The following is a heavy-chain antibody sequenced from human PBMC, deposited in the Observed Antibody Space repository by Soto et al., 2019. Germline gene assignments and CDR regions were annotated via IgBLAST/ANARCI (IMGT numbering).Heavy chain of an antibody. Sequence: SETLSLTCTVSCGSISSYYWSWIRQPPGKGLEWIGYIYYSGSTNYKPSLKSRVTISVDTYKNQFSLKLSSVTAADTAVYYCARRYPFMYVWGQGTTVPVSS. V-gene: IGHV4-59*01. CDR3: ARRYPFMYV. J-gene: IGHJ6*02. D-gene: IGHD1-1*01. CDR1: CGSISSYY. CDR2: IYYSGST.